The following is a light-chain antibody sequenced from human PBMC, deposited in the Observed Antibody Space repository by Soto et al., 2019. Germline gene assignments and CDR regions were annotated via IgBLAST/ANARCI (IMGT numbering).Light chain of an antibody. CDR1: QTISSW. V-gene: IGKV1-5*03. CDR2: KAS. J-gene: IGKJ1*01. CDR3: QHYNSYSEA. Sequence: DIQMTQSPSTLSGSVGDRVTITCRASQTISSWLAWYQQKPGKAPKLLIYKASTLKSGVPSRFSGSGSGTEFTLTISSLQPDEFATNYCQHYNSYSEAFGQGTKVELE.